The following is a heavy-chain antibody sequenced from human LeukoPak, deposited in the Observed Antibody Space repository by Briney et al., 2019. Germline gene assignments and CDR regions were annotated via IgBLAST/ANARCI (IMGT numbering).Heavy chain of an antibody. D-gene: IGHD3-22*01. CDR2: ISHDGSNK. CDR1: GFTFSSYG. Sequence: GRSLRLSCAASGFTFSSYGMHWVRQAPGKGLEWVAVISHDGSNKYYADSVKGRFTISRDNSKNTLYLQMNSLRPEDTAVYYCARTYYYDSSGYYWGQGTLVTVSS. V-gene: IGHV3-30*03. J-gene: IGHJ4*02. CDR3: ARTYYYDSSGYY.